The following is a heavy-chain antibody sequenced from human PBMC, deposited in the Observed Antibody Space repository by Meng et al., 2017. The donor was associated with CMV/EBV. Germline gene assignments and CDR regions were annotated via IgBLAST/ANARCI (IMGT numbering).Heavy chain of an antibody. J-gene: IGHJ6*02. D-gene: IGHD2-15*01. Sequence: ASVKVSCKASGYTFTTYDINWVRQATGQGLEWMGRMSPNSGNTAYAQKFQGRVTITRKTSISTAYMELSSLRSEDTAVYYCARDLTLLQFFYGMDVWGQGTTVTVSS. CDR1: GYTFTTYD. CDR2: MSPNSGNT. V-gene: IGHV1-8*03. CDR3: ARDLTLLQFFYGMDV.